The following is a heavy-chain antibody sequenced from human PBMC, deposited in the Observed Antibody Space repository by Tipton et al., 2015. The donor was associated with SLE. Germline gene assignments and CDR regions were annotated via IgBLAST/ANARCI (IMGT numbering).Heavy chain of an antibody. D-gene: IGHD3-9*01. V-gene: IGHV3-30*04. Sequence: RSLRLSCAASGFTFSSYAMHWVRQAPGKGLEWVAVISYDGSNKYYADSVKGRFTISRDNSKNTLYLQMNSLRAEDTAVYYCARDVNLTSYFDYWGQGTLVTVSS. CDR3: ARDVNLTSYFDY. CDR2: ISYDGSNK. CDR1: GFTFSSYA. J-gene: IGHJ4*02.